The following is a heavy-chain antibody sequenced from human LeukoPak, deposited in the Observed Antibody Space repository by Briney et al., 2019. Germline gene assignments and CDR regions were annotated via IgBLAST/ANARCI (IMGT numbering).Heavy chain of an antibody. Sequence: PSETLSLTCAVYGGSFSGYYWSWIRQPPGKGLEWIGEINHSGSTNYNPSLKSRVTISVDTSKNQFSLKLSSVTAADTAVYYCASLVVPAAIGAFDIRGQGTMVTVSS. CDR3: ASLVVPAAIGAFDI. CDR1: GGSFSGYY. CDR2: INHSGST. J-gene: IGHJ3*02. V-gene: IGHV4-34*01. D-gene: IGHD2-2*02.